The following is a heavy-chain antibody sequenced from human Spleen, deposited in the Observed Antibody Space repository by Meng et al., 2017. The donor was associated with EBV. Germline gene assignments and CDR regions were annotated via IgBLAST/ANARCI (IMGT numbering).Heavy chain of an antibody. CDR1: GGSISSDNW. V-gene: IGHV4-4*02. CDR2: IWHSGT. J-gene: IGHJ5*02. D-gene: IGHD3-10*01. Sequence: VQLQGAGPGRVGRSGPLSLTCTVSGGSISSDNWWSWVRQPPGKGLEWIGEIWHSGTNYSPSLKSRVTISVDKSKNQFSLNLGFMTAADTAVYYCARDLRPWLGGFDAWGPGTLVTVSS. CDR3: ARDLRPWLGGFDA.